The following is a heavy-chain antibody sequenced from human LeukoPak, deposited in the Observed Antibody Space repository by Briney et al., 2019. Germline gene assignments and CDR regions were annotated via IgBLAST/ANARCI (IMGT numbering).Heavy chain of an antibody. CDR3: ARDYPPSGWHY. Sequence: ESSETLSLTCTVSGGSISNYYWSWIRQPPGKGLEWIGYIYYSGSTKYNPSLKSRVTISVDTSKNQFSLKLTSVTAADTAVYYCARDYPPSGWHYWGHGTLVTVSS. D-gene: IGHD6-19*01. V-gene: IGHV4-59*01. J-gene: IGHJ4*01. CDR1: GGSISNYY. CDR2: IYYSGST.